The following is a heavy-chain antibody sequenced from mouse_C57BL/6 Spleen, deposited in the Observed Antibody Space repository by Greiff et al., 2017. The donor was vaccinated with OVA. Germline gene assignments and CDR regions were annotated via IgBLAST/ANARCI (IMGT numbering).Heavy chain of an antibody. CDR1: GYSITSGYY. Sequence: EVKLVESGPGLVKPSQSLSLTCSVTGYSITSGYYWNWIRQFPGNKLEWMGYISYDGSNNYNPSLKNRISITRDTSKNQFFLKLNSVTTEDTATYYCARGKTGYWYFDVWGTGTTVTVSS. J-gene: IGHJ1*03. D-gene: IGHD4-1*01. V-gene: IGHV3-6*01. CDR3: ARGKTGYWYFDV. CDR2: ISYDGSN.